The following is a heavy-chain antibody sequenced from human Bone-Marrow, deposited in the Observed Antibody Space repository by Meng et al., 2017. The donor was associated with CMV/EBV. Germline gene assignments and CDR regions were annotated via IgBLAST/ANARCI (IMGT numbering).Heavy chain of an antibody. Sequence: SETLSLTCTVSGDSIGSGGFYWSWIRQHPGKGLEYIGNIYYTGSTYYNPSLKSLVTMSADTSKNQFSLKLTSVTAADTAVYYCVTARPFAVFTDWGQGALVSFSS. CDR3: VTARPFAVFTD. CDR2: IYYTGST. D-gene: IGHD2-21*01. CDR1: GDSIGSGGFY. V-gene: IGHV4-31*01. J-gene: IGHJ4*02.